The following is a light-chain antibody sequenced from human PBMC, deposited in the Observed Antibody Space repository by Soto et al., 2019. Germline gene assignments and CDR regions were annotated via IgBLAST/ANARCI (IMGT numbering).Light chain of an antibody. Sequence: EIVLTQSPATLSLSPGERATLSCRPRQSFGSYLAWYQQKGGQAPRLLIYEASNRATGIPPRFSGSGSGTDFTLTISSLEPEDVAVYYCQQGKTFGGGTKVEIK. CDR1: QSFGSY. CDR3: QQGKT. V-gene: IGKV3-11*01. J-gene: IGKJ4*02. CDR2: EAS.